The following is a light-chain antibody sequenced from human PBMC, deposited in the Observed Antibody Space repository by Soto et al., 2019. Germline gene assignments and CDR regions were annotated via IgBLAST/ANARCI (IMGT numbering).Light chain of an antibody. J-gene: IGKJ4*01. V-gene: IGKV3-20*01. CDR2: GAS. Sequence: VLTQSPDTLSLSPGERATLSCRASQTITNTFLAWYQQKPGQAPRLLIYGASSRATDIPDRFSGSGSGTDFTLTISTLEPEDFAVYYCQQFGVSPTFGGGTKVDIK. CDR3: QQFGVSPT. CDR1: QTITNTF.